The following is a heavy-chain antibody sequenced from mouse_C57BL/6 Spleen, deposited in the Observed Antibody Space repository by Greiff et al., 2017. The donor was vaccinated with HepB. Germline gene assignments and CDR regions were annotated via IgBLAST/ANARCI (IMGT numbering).Heavy chain of an antibody. V-gene: IGHV1-39*01. CDR2: INPNYGTT. D-gene: IGHD3-2*02. CDR3: ARLRDSSGYDAMDY. CDR1: GYSFTDYN. Sequence: EVQLQQSGPELVKPGASVKISCKASGYSFTDYNMNWVKQSNGKSLEWIGVINPNYGTTSYNQKFKGKATLTVDQSSSTAYMQRNSLTSEDSAVYYCARLRDSSGYDAMDYWGQGTSVTVSS. J-gene: IGHJ4*01.